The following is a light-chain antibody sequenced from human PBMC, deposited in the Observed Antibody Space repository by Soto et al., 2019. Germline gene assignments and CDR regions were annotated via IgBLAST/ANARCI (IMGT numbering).Light chain of an antibody. CDR1: SSDVGGYNY. V-gene: IGLV2-14*03. J-gene: IGLJ1*01. CDR3: SSYTTSNTRQIV. CDR2: DVS. Sequence: QSLLTQPASVSGSPGQSINISCTGTSSDVGGYNYVSWYQHHPGKAPKLIIYDVSNRPSGVSNPFSGSKSGNTASLTISGRQPEDEADYYCSSYTTSNTRQIVFGTGTKLTVL.